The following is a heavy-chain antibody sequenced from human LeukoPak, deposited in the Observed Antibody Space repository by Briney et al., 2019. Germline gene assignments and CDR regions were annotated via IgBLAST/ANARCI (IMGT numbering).Heavy chain of an antibody. J-gene: IGHJ4*02. CDR3: ARGLGYCTSTTCLLPFDY. Sequence: GGSLRLSCAASGFTVITYYMIWVRQAPGRELEGVPVIYNGGSTYYADSVKGRFTVSRDNSKNTLYLQMNSLRAKDTAMYYCARGLGYCTSTTCLLPFDYWGQGTLVTVSS. CDR2: IYNGGST. D-gene: IGHD2-2*01. CDR1: GFTVITYY. V-gene: IGHV3-53*01.